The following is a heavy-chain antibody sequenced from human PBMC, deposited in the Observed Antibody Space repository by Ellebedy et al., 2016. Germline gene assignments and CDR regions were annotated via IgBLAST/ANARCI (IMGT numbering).Heavy chain of an antibody. V-gene: IGHV4-34*01. CDR1: GGSFSGYY. Sequence: GSLRLSCAVYGGSFSGYYWSWIRQPPGKGLEWIGEINHSGSTNYNPSLKSRVTISVDTSKNQFSLKLSPVTAADTAVYYWAEGGGLYWGQGTLVTVSS. J-gene: IGHJ4*02. CDR3: AEGGGLY. CDR2: INHSGST. D-gene: IGHD3-16*01.